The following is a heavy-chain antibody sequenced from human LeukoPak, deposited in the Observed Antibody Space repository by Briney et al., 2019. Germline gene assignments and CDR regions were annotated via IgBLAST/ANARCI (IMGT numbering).Heavy chain of an antibody. V-gene: IGHV1-2*02. Sequence: ASVKVSCKASGYTFTGYYMHWVRQAPGQGLEWMGWINPNSGGTNYAQKFQGRVTMTRDTSISTAYMELSRLRSDDTAVYYCARADYITGTTLFDYWGQGTLVTVSS. CDR3: ARADYITGTTLFDY. D-gene: IGHD1/OR15-1a*01. CDR1: GYTFTGYY. CDR2: INPNSGGT. J-gene: IGHJ4*02.